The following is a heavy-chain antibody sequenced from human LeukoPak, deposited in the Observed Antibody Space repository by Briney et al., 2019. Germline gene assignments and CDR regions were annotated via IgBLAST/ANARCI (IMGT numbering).Heavy chain of an antibody. CDR2: IISTGTSI. CDR3: AAGKYSSGWYVH. J-gene: IGHJ5*02. D-gene: IGHD6-19*01. V-gene: IGHV3-21*01. Sequence: GGSLRLSCGASGFSFSTYSVTWVRQAPGKGLEWVSSIISTGTSIYYADSVKGRFTISRDNAKNSLYLQMNNLRADDTAVYYCAAGKYSSGWYVHWGQGTLVTVSS. CDR1: GFSFSTYS.